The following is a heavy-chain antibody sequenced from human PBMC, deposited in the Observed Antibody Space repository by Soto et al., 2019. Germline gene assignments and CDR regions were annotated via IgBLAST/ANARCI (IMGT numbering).Heavy chain of an antibody. D-gene: IGHD3-22*01. J-gene: IGHJ3*02. V-gene: IGHV5-10-1*01. CDR2: IDPSDSYA. Sequence: PGESLKISCKGSGYSFTSYWISWVRQMPGKGLEWTGRIDPSDSYANYSPSFQGHVTISADKSISTAYLQWSSLKASDTAMYYCATTMIVVVTGNDAFDIWGQGTMVTVSS. CDR1: GYSFTSYW. CDR3: ATTMIVVVTGNDAFDI.